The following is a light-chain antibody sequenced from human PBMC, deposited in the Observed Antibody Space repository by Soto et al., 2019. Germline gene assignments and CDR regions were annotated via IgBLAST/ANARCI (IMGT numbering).Light chain of an antibody. V-gene: IGKV3-15*01. Sequence: EVVLTQSPATLSVSAGGTVTLSCRASQSVRTNVAWYQQIPGQAPRLLAYGASTRATGVPARFTGSGSGIEFSLTISSLLSEDSAFYYCQQYFNWPLTWTFGQGTKVQIK. CDR3: QQYFNWPLTWT. J-gene: IGKJ1*01. CDR2: GAS. CDR1: QSVRTN.